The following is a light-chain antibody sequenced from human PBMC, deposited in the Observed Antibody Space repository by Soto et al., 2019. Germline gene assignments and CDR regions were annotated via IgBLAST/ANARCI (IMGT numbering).Light chain of an antibody. Sequence: EVVLTQSPATLSLSPGERATLSCRANQSVSANYLAWYQQKPGQAPRLLIYGASSRATGIPARFSGSGSGTDVPLTISRLEPEDFAVFYCHQYGSSPFTFGPGTKVDIK. CDR2: GAS. CDR3: HQYGSSPFT. V-gene: IGKV3-20*01. CDR1: QSVSANY. J-gene: IGKJ3*01.